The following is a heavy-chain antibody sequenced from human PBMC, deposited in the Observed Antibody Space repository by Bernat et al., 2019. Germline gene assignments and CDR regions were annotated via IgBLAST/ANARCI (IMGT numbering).Heavy chain of an antibody. J-gene: IGHJ4*02. CDR1: RFSFSTYA. CDR3: VMSSSGWYGD. D-gene: IGHD6-19*01. Sequence: EVQLLESGGGLVQPGGSLRLSCTASRFSFSTYAMHWVRQAPGKGLEYVSAITDNGGNTYYAGSVAGRFTISRDNSKNTLNLQMSSLRVEDTAVYYCVMSSSGWYGDWGQGTLVTVSS. V-gene: IGHV3-64D*06. CDR2: ITDNGGNT.